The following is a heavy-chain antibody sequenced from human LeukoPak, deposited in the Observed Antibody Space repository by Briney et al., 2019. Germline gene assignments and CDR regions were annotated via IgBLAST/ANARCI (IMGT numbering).Heavy chain of an antibody. D-gene: IGHD3-22*01. CDR1: GFTVSSNY. J-gene: IGHJ5*02. CDR2: IYSGGST. Sequence: GGSLRLSCAASGFTVSSNYMSWVRQAPGKGLEWVSVIYSGGSTYYADSVKGRFTISRDNAKNSLYLQMTSLRAEDTAVYYCARSYSSPNWFDPWGQGTLVTVSS. CDR3: ARSYSSPNWFDP. V-gene: IGHV3-53*01.